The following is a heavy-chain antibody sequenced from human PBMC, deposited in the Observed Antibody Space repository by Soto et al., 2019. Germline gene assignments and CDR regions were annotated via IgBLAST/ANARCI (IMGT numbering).Heavy chain of an antibody. CDR2: IYYSVST. Sequence: QVQLQESGPGLVKPSETLSLTCTVSDGSITGFWWSWIRQPPGKGLEWIGYIYYSVSTKYNPSLNSRATISVDTSKNHFSLKVSSVTVADTAMYYCARHVATTAFDIWGQGTMVTVSS. CDR1: DGSITGFW. V-gene: IGHV4-59*08. D-gene: IGHD1-1*01. CDR3: ARHVATTAFDI. J-gene: IGHJ3*02.